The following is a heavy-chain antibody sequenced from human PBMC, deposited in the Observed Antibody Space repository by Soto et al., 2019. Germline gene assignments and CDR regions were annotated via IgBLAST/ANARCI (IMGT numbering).Heavy chain of an antibody. Sequence: GGSLRLSCAASGFTFSNAWMNWVRQAPGKGLEWVAVISYDGSNKYYADSVKGRFTISRDNSKNTLYLQMNSLRAEDTAVYYCAKDLMGGTSDYYYYYGMDVWGQGTTVTVSS. J-gene: IGHJ6*02. V-gene: IGHV3-30*18. CDR1: GFTFSNAW. D-gene: IGHD2-8*01. CDR3: AKDLMGGTSDYYYYYGMDV. CDR2: ISYDGSNK.